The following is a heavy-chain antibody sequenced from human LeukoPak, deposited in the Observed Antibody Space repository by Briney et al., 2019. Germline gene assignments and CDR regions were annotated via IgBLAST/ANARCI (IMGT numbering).Heavy chain of an antibody. V-gene: IGHV1-46*01. Sequence: GASVKVSCKASGYTFTNYYMHWVRQAPGQGLEWMGIINPSGGSTSYAQKFQGRVTMTRDTSTSTVYMELSSLRSEDTAVYYCARDSGSYRYLESFDYWGQGTLVTVSS. CDR1: GYTFTNYY. D-gene: IGHD1-26*01. CDR3: ARDSGSYRYLESFDY. CDR2: INPSGGST. J-gene: IGHJ4*02.